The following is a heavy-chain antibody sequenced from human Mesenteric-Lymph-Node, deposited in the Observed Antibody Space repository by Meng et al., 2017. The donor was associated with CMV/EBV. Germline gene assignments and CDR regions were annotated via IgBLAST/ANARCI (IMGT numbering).Heavy chain of an antibody. CDR2: IYSSGST. J-gene: IGHJ4*02. D-gene: IGHD2-2*01. CDR3: ARLIVVVPASMDY. V-gene: IGHV4-39*01. Sequence: VSGASISRSIYYWGCIRHPPVKGLVWIASIYSSGSTFSNPSLTSRITISVDTSKNQFSLNLSSVTAADTAVYYCARLIVVVPASMDYWGQGTLVTVSS. CDR1: GASISRSIYY.